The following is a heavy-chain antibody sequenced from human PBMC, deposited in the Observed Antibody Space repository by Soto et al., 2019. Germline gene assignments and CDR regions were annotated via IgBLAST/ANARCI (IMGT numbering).Heavy chain of an antibody. J-gene: IGHJ4*02. V-gene: IGHV1-18*04. D-gene: IGHD1-26*01. CDR1: GYIFTDYG. Sequence: QVQLVQSGPEVKKPGASVKVSCKASGYIFTDYGISWVRQAPGQGLEWVGWISPYNVNTNYAQKLQDRLTMTTDTSTSTVYMELRSLRPDDTAVYFCARGVSYYGEYWGQGALVTVSS. CDR2: ISPYNVNT. CDR3: ARGVSYYGEY.